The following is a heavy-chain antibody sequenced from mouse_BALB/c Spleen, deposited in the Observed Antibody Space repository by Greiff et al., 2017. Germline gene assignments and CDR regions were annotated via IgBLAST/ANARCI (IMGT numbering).Heavy chain of an antibody. V-gene: IGHV3-2*02. Sequence: DVKLVESGPGLVKPSQSLSLTCTVTGYSITSDYAWNWIRQFPGNKLEWMGYISYSGSTSYNPSLKSRISITRDTSKNQFFLQLNSVTTEDTATYYCAIDSYAMDYWGQGTSVTVSS. CDR3: AIDSYAMDY. J-gene: IGHJ4*01. D-gene: IGHD2-4*01. CDR1: GYSITSDYA. CDR2: ISYSGST.